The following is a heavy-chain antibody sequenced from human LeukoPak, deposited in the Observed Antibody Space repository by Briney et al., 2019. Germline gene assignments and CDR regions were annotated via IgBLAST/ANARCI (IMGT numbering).Heavy chain of an antibody. CDR2: ISGSGDST. D-gene: IGHD1-26*01. Sequence: GGSLRLSCAASEFTFSSYAMRWVRPALGKGLGWVSMISGSGDSTYYADSVKGRFTISRDNSKNTLSLQMSSLRAQDTAVYYCARSPLGGFDHWGQGALVTVSS. CDR3: ARSPLGGFDH. V-gene: IGHV3-23*01. CDR1: EFTFSSYA. J-gene: IGHJ5*02.